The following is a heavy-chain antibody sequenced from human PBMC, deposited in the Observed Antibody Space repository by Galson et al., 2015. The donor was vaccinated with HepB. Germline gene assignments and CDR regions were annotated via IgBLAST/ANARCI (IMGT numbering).Heavy chain of an antibody. V-gene: IGHV3-21*01. CDR2: ISRTSINI. Sequence: SLRLSCAASGFTFSDHSMNWVRQAPGKGLEWVSSISRTSININYADSVKGRYTISRDNAKNSLSLQMNSLRAEDTAVYYCTRDVGNTKTYQYHGMDVWGQGTTITVSS. D-gene: IGHD2-2*01. CDR1: GFTFSDHS. J-gene: IGHJ6*02. CDR3: TRDVGNTKTYQYHGMDV.